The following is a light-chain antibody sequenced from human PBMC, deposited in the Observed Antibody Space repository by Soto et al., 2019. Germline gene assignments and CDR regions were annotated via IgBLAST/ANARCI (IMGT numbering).Light chain of an antibody. CDR2: DVT. CDR1: SGDVGGYNY. V-gene: IGLV2-14*01. Sequence: QSALTQPASVSGSPGQSITISCTGTSGDVGGYNYVSWYQRHPGKAPKLIIYDVTNRPSGVSDRFSGFKSGNTASLTISGLQAEDEGDYYCSSYISRTFVVFGGGTKLTVL. CDR3: SSYISRTFVV. J-gene: IGLJ2*01.